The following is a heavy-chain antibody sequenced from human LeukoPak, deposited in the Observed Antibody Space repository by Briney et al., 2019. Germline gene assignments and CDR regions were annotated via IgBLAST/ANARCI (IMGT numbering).Heavy chain of an antibody. D-gene: IGHD6-19*01. Sequence: PSETLSLTCTVSGGSISSSSYYWGWIRQPPGKGLEWIGSIYYSGSTYYNPSLKSRVTISVDTSKNQFSLKLSSVTAADTAVYYCARGMYSSKRNGAFDIWGQGTMVTVSS. V-gene: IGHV4-39*07. CDR3: ARGMYSSKRNGAFDI. CDR2: IYYSGST. CDR1: GGSISSSSYY. J-gene: IGHJ3*02.